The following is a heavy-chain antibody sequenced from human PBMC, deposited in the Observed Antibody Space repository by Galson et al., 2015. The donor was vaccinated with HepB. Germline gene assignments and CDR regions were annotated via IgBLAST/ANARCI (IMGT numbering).Heavy chain of an antibody. Sequence: SVKVSCKASGYTFTSYYMHWVRQAPGQGLEWMGIINPSGGSTSYAQKFQGRVTMTRDTSTSTVYMELSSLRSEGTAVYYCARDVSNRYNWFDPWGQGTLVTVSS. CDR2: INPSGGST. V-gene: IGHV1-46*01. CDR1: GYTFTSYY. CDR3: ARDVSNRYNWFDP. J-gene: IGHJ5*02. D-gene: IGHD4-11*01.